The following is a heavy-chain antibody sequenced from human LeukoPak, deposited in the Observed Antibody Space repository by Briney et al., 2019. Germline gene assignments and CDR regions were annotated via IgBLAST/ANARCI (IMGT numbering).Heavy chain of an antibody. CDR2: VHYSGST. V-gene: IGHV4-39*01. CDR1: GGSISSSSFH. J-gene: IGHJ5*02. Sequence: PSETLSLTCTVSGGSISSSSFHWGWLRQPPGTGLEWIGSVHYSGSTYHNPSLKSRVTISVDTSKNQFSLKLSSVTATDTAVYYCARRRAGRDWFDPWGQGTLVTVSS. D-gene: IGHD6-19*01. CDR3: ARRRAGRDWFDP.